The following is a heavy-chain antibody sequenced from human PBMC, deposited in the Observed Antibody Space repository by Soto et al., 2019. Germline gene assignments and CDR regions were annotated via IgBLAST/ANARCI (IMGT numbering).Heavy chain of an antibody. Sequence: GLRQARGKGLEWIGSIYYSGSTYYNPSLKSRVTISVDTSKNQFSLKLSSVTAADTAVYYCARHQTYYDILTGLTAPFDYWGQGT. CDR3: ARHQTYYDILTGLTAPFDY. D-gene: IGHD3-9*01. CDR2: IYYSGST. J-gene: IGHJ4*02. V-gene: IGHV4-39*01.